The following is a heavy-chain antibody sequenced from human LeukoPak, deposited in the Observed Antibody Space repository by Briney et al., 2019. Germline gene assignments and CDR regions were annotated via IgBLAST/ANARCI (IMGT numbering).Heavy chain of an antibody. CDR1: GFTFSSYG. CDR2: IRYDGSNK. V-gene: IGHV3-30*02. D-gene: IGHD3-22*01. Sequence: PGGSLRLSCAASGFTFSSYGMDWVRQAPGKGLEWVAIIRYDGSNKYYADSLKGRFTISRDNSKNTLYLQMNSLRDEDTAVYYCAKEVVSGFDSGYAFDIWGQGTMVTVSS. J-gene: IGHJ3*02. CDR3: AKEVVSGFDSGYAFDI.